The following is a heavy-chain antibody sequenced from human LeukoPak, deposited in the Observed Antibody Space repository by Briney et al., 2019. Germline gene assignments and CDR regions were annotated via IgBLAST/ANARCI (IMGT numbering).Heavy chain of an antibody. D-gene: IGHD6-19*01. CDR3: AKVDPVAGTDY. J-gene: IGHJ4*02. CDR2: TSDRGDYT. V-gene: IGHV3-23*01. CDR1: GFTFTSYS. Sequence: GGSLRLSCAASGFTFTSYSMSWVRQAPGKGLEWVSGTSDRGDYTYYADSVKGRFTISRDNSKNTLYLQMNSLRAEDTAVYYCAKVDPVAGTDYWGQGTLVTVSS.